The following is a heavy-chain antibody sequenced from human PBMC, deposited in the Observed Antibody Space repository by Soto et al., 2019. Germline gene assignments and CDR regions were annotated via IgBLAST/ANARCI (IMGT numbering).Heavy chain of an antibody. CDR2: ISASGSLI. CDR1: GFTFSSYE. Sequence: EVQLVESGGDLVQPGGSLRLSCAASGFTFSSYEMNWVRQAPGKGLEWISYISASGSLIYYADSVRGRFTTSRDSAKNSLYLQMNSLGAEDTAVYYCAREELNCGGDCFSLWGQGTLVTVSS. V-gene: IGHV3-48*03. CDR3: AREELNCGGDCFSL. J-gene: IGHJ4*02. D-gene: IGHD2-21*02.